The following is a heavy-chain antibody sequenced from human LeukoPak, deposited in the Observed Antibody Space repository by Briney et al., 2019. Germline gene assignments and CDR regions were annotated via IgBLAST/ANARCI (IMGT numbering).Heavy chain of an antibody. CDR3: ARGTIIAH. J-gene: IGHJ4*02. Sequence: PGGSLRLSCAASGXXXXXXEXXXXXXAXGXXLEWVSYISSSGSTIYYADSVKGRFTISRDNAKNSLYLQMNSLRAEDTAVYYCARGTIIAHWGQGTLVTVSS. CDR1: GXXXXXXE. D-gene: IGHD2-21*01. CDR2: ISSSGSTI. V-gene: IGHV3-48*03.